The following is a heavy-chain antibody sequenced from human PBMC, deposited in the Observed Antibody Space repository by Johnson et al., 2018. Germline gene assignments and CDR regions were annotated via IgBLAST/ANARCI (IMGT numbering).Heavy chain of an antibody. D-gene: IGHD3-16*01. CDR3: ARDRGQLRLGELWALDY. J-gene: IGHJ4*02. V-gene: IGHV1-46*01. CDR2: INPSGGST. Sequence: QVQLVQSGAEVKKPGASVKVSCKASGYTFTSYYIHWVRQAPGQGLEWMGLINPSGGSTRYAQKFQGRVIMTRDTSTSTVYMELSSLRSEDTAGYYCARDRGQLRLGELWALDYWGQGTLVTVSS. CDR1: GYTFTSYY.